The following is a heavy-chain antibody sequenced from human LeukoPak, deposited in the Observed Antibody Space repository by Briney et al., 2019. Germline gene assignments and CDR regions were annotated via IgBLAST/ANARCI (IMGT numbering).Heavy chain of an antibody. D-gene: IGHD6-13*01. V-gene: IGHV4-59*01. CDR3: ARTIAAAGTDFDY. Sequence: SETLSLTCTVSGGSISSYYWSWIRQPPGEGLEWIGYIYYSGSTNYNPSLTSRVTISVDTSKNQFSLKLSSVTAADTAVYYCARTIAAAGTDFDYWGQGTLVTVSS. CDR2: IYYSGST. J-gene: IGHJ4*02. CDR1: GGSISSYY.